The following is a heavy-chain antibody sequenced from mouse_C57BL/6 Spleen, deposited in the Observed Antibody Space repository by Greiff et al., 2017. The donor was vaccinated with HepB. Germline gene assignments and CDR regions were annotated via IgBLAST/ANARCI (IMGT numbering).Heavy chain of an antibody. Sequence: VQLQESGPELVKPGASVKISCKASGYAFSSSWMNWVKQRPGKGLEWIGRIYPGDGDTNYNGKFKGKATLTADKSSSTAYMQLSSLTSEDSAVYFCGRSDYYYGTFDYWGQGTTLTVSS. CDR2: IYPGDGDT. CDR1: GYAFSSSW. J-gene: IGHJ2*01. V-gene: IGHV1-82*01. D-gene: IGHD1-1*01. CDR3: GRSDYYYGTFDY.